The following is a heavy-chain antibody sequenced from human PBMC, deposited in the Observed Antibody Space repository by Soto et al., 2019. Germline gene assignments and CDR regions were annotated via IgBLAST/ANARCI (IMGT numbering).Heavy chain of an antibody. CDR2: ISGSGGGT. Sequence: GGSLRLSCAASGFTFNNYAMNWVRQAPGKGLEWVSGISGSGGGTHYAGSVKGRFTISRDNSVNTLYLQMNSLRAEDTAVYYCAKVLLAGTYYYYGMDVWGQGTTVTAP. CDR1: GFTFNNYA. J-gene: IGHJ6*02. V-gene: IGHV3-23*01. CDR3: AKVLLAGTYYYYGMDV. D-gene: IGHD6-19*01.